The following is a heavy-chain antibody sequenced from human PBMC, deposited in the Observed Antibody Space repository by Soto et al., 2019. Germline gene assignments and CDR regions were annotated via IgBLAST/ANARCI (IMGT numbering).Heavy chain of an antibody. V-gene: IGHV6-1*01. CDR1: GDSVSTDSAG. CDR3: ARGYTYSFDC. CDR2: TYYRSKWYS. J-gene: IGHJ4*02. Sequence: SQTLSLTCGISGDSVSTDSAGWNWIRQSPSRGLEWLGRTYYRSKWYSDYAVSVKSRIIINPDTSKNQFSLQLSSVTLEYTAVYYRARGYTYSFDCWGQGNLVTVSS. D-gene: IGHD2-2*02.